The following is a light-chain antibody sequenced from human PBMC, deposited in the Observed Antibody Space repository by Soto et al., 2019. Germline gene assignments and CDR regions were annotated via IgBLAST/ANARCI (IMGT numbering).Light chain of an antibody. J-gene: IGLJ1*01. CDR2: GNR. CDR1: SSNFGKSI. Sequence: QSVLTQPPSASGTPGQSVTISCSGSSSNFGKSIVSWYQVLPGRAPKVLIYGNRQRPSGVPVRFSGSKSATSASLAISGLLSEDEADYYCAAWNDGLFVFGSVPKLTVL. V-gene: IGLV1-44*01. CDR3: AAWNDGLFV.